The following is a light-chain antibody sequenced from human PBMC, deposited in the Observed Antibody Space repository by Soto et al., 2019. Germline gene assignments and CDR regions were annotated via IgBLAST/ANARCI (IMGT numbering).Light chain of an antibody. Sequence: EIVMTQSPATLSVSPGERATLSCRASQSVSSNLAWYQQKPGQAPRLLIYGATTRATGIPARFRGSGSGTEFTLNISSLQSEEFAGYYCQQYNNWPRITFGQGTRLEIK. J-gene: IGKJ5*01. CDR3: QQYNNWPRIT. CDR2: GAT. CDR1: QSVSSN. V-gene: IGKV3-15*01.